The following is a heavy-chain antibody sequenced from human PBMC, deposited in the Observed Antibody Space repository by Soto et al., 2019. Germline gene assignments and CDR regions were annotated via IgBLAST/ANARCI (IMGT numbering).Heavy chain of an antibody. CDR3: ARDGAYCGGDCYSLWYFDL. CDR2: IHRDGSST. D-gene: IGHD2-21*02. V-gene: IGHV3-74*01. J-gene: IGHJ2*01. Sequence: EVQLVESGGGLVQPGGSLRLSCEASGLTFSSYWMHWVRQAPGKGLVWVSRIHRDGSSTSYADSVKGRFTISRDNANNTLYLDMNRMRAEDTAVYYCARDGAYCGGDCYSLWYFDLWGRGTLVTVSS. CDR1: GLTFSSYW.